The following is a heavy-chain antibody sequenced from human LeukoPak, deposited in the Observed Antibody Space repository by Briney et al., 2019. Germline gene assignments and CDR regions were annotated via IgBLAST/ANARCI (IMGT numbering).Heavy chain of an antibody. CDR3: ARDGPGIAAAAPRY. CDR2: IKQDGSEK. CDR1: GFTFSSYW. V-gene: IGHV3-7*03. Sequence: GGSLRLSCAASGFTFSSYWMSWVRQAPGKGLEWVANIKQDGSEKYNVDSVKGRFTISRDNANNSLYLQMNSLRAEDTAVYYCARDGPGIAAAAPRYWGQGTLVTVSS. J-gene: IGHJ4*02. D-gene: IGHD6-13*01.